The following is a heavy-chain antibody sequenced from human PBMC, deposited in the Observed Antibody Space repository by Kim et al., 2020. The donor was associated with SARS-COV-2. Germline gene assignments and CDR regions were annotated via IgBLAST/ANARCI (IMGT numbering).Heavy chain of an antibody. V-gene: IGHV4-39*01. D-gene: IGHD3-10*01. CDR1: GGSISSSSYY. Sequence: SETLSLTCTVSGGSISSSSYYWCWIRQPPGKGLEWIGSIYYSGSTYYNPSLKSRVTISVDTSKNQFSLKLSSVTAADTAVYYCARLLTPPRRKTVLLWFGELTYFDYWGQGTLVTVSS. CDR3: ARLLTPPRRKTVLLWFGELTYFDY. J-gene: IGHJ4*02. CDR2: IYYSGST.